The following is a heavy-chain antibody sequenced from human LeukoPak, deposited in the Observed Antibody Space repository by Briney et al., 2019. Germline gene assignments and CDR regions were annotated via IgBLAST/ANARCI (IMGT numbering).Heavy chain of an antibody. D-gene: IGHD1-7*01. CDR1: GGSFSVYY. J-gene: IGHJ4*02. Sequence: SQTLSLTCAVYGGSFSVYYWSWIRQPPGKGLEWIGEINHSGNTNFNPSLQSRVNISVEQSNDQFSLKLSSVTAADTAVYYCARVLGNYVLILDYWGQGTLVTVSS. CDR2: INHSGNT. V-gene: IGHV4-34*01. CDR3: ARVLGNYVLILDY.